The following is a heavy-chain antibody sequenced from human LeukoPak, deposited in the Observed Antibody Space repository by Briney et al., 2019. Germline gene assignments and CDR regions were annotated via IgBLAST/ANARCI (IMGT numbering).Heavy chain of an antibody. J-gene: IGHJ3*02. D-gene: IGHD1-26*01. Sequence: SETLSLTCTVSGGSISSYYWSWIRQPPGKGLEWIGYIYYSGSTNYNPSLKSRVTISVDTSKNQFSLKLSSVTAADTAVYWCASHSYSGSYYAFDIWGQGTMVTVSS. CDR2: IYYSGST. V-gene: IGHV4-59*01. CDR3: ASHSYSGSYYAFDI. CDR1: GGSISSYY.